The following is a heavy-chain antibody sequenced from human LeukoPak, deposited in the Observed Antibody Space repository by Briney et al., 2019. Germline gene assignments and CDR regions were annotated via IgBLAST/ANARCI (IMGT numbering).Heavy chain of an antibody. CDR2: IYYSGST. J-gene: IGHJ6*03. CDR3: ARTYYYDSSGYSLYYYYYYMDV. Sequence: SETLSLTCTVSGGSISSYYWSWIRQPPGKGLEWIGYIYYSGSTNYNPSLKSRATISVDTSKNQFSLKLSSVTAADTAVYYCARTYYYDSSGYSLYYYYYYMDVWGKGTTVTVSS. V-gene: IGHV4-59*01. D-gene: IGHD3-22*01. CDR1: GGSISSYY.